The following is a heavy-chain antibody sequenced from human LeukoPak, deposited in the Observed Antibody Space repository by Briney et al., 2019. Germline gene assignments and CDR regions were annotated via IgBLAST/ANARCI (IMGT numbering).Heavy chain of an antibody. D-gene: IGHD3-10*01. CDR2: INPNSGGT. CDR1: GYTFTGYY. J-gene: IGHJ6*02. V-gene: IGHV1-2*02. Sequence: ASVKVSCKASGYTFTGYYMHWVRQAPGQGLEWMGWINPNSGGTNYAQKFQGRVTMTRDTSISTAYMELSRLRSDDTAVYYCARGGITMVRGVSFYGMDVWGQGTTVTVSS. CDR3: ARGGITMVRGVSFYGMDV.